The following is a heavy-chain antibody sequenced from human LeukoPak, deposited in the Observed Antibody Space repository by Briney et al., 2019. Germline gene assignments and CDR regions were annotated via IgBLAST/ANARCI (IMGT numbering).Heavy chain of an antibody. CDR1: GFTFSSYA. CDR2: ISGSGGST. J-gene: IGHJ4*02. V-gene: IGHV3-23*01. Sequence: PGGSLRLSCAASGFTFSSYAMSWVRQAPGKGLEWVSAISGSGGSTYYADSVKGRFTISRDNSKNTLYLQMNSLRAEDTAVYYCAKDRWFGELPNSNFGYWGQGTLVTVSS. CDR3: AKDRWFGELPNSNFGY. D-gene: IGHD3-10*01.